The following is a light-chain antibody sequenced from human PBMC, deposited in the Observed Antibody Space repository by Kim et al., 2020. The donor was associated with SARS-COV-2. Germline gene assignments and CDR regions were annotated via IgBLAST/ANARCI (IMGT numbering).Light chain of an antibody. CDR3: QQYGSSLYT. Sequence: LFQGEGATLSCRASKGVSSGNLAWYQQKPGQAPRLLIYGASSRATGIQDRFSGSGSGTAFTLTISRLEPEDFAVYYCQQYGSSLYTFGQGTKLE. CDR2: GAS. J-gene: IGKJ2*01. V-gene: IGKV3-20*01. CDR1: KGVSSGN.